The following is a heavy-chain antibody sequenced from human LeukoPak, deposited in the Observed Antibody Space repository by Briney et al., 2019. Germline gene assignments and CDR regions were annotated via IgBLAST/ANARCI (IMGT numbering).Heavy chain of an antibody. D-gene: IGHD1-26*01. Sequence: GGSLRLSCAASGFTFSSYSMNWVRQAPGKGLEWVSSISSSSSYIYYADSVKGRFTISRDNAKNSLYLQMNSLRAEDTAVYYCARDPGHSGSYHLDYWGQGTLVTVSS. V-gene: IGHV3-21*01. CDR2: ISSSSSYI. CDR1: GFTFSSYS. J-gene: IGHJ4*02. CDR3: ARDPGHSGSYHLDY.